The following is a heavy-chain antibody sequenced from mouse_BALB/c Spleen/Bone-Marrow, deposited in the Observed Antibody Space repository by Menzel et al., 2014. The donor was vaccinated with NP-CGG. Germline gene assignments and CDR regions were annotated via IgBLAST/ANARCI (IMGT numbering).Heavy chain of an antibody. CDR1: GFTFSSYG. Sequence: EVNVVESGGGLVQPGGSLKLSCAASGFTFSSYGMSWVRQTPDKRLELVATINSNGGSTYYPDSVKGRFTISRDNAKNTLYLQMSSLKSEDIAMYYCARDYDYDYWGQGTTLTVSS. CDR3: ARDYDYDY. D-gene: IGHD2-4*01. J-gene: IGHJ2*01. CDR2: INSNGGST. V-gene: IGHV5-6-3*01.